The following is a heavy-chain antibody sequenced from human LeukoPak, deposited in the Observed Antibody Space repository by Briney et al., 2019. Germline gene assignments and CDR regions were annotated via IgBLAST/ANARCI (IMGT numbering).Heavy chain of an antibody. Sequence: SETLSLTCTVSGGSISSSSDYWGWIRQSPGKGLEWIGEIYHSGSTNYNPSLKSRVTISVDKSKNQFSLKLSSVTAADTAVYYCARFWYGSGSPFDYWGQGTLVTVSS. V-gene: IGHV4-39*07. D-gene: IGHD3-10*01. CDR3: ARFWYGSGSPFDY. CDR2: IYHSGST. J-gene: IGHJ4*02. CDR1: GGSISSSSDY.